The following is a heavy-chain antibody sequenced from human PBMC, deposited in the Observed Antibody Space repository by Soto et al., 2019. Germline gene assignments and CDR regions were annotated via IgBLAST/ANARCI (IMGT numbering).Heavy chain of an antibody. CDR2: VKSSGDGGTT. Sequence: EVQLVESGGALVKPGGSLRLSCTASGFTFSNAWMNWVRQAPGKGLEWVGRVKSSGDGGTTDYAAPVKGRFTISRDDSRSTAYLQMDTLKTEDTAVYYCIVATTLDYWGQGTLVTVSS. J-gene: IGHJ4*02. D-gene: IGHD5-12*01. CDR3: IVATTLDY. CDR1: GFTFSNAW. V-gene: IGHV3-15*02.